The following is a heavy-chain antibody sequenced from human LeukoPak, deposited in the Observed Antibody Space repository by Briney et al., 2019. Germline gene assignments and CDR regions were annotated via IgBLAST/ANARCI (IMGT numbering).Heavy chain of an antibody. Sequence: SGGSLRLSCAASGFTFSDYYMTWIRQAPGKGLEWVSSISSDGGAMYYADSVKGRFTVSRDNARNSLYLQMNSLSVEDTAVYFCARAALLTGGGYHFDSWGQGTLVTVSS. CDR3: ARAALLTGGGYHFDS. J-gene: IGHJ4*02. CDR1: GFTFSDYY. CDR2: ISSDGGAM. D-gene: IGHD7-27*01. V-gene: IGHV3-11*01.